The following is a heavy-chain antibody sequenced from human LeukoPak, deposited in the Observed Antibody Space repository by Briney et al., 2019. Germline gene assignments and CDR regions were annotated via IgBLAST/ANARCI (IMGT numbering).Heavy chain of an antibody. CDR1: GYTFTGCY. V-gene: IGHV1-2*02. D-gene: IGHD1-1*01. CDR2: INPNSGGT. CDR3: ATGTYEGDDAFDI. J-gene: IGHJ3*02. Sequence: ASVKVSCKASGYTFTGCYMHWVRQAPGQGLEWMGWINPNSGGTNYAQKFQGRVTMTRDTSISTAYMELSRLRSDDTAVYYCATGTYEGDDAFDIWGQGTMVTVSS.